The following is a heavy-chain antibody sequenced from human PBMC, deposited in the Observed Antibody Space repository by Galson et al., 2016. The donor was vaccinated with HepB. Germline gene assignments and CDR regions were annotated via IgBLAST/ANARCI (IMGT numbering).Heavy chain of an antibody. CDR3: AREDQLLYYSVLDV. J-gene: IGHJ6*02. CDR2: IRYDGSKK. CDR1: GFTFNDYG. D-gene: IGHD2-2*02. Sequence: SLRLSCAASGFTFNDYGMHWVRQAPGKGLEWVAVIRYDGSKKYYADAVQGRFTISRDNSKNMLHLQMNSLRAEDTAVYYCAREDQLLYYSVLDVWGQGTTVTVA. V-gene: IGHV3-33*01.